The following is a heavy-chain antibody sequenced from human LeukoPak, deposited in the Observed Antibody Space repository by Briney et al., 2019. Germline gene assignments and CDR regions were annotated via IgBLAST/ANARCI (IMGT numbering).Heavy chain of an antibody. V-gene: IGHV3-66*04. CDR3: ASHPSNSSQGPSYYYGMDV. Sequence: PGGSLRLSCAASGFTVSNNFMSWVRQAPGKGLEWVSVIYSGGNTYYSDSVKGRFTISRGNSKNTLYLQMNSLSAEDTAVYYCASHPSNSSQGPSYYYGMDVWGQGTTVTVSS. CDR1: GFTVSNNF. D-gene: IGHD6-6*01. CDR2: IYSGGNT. J-gene: IGHJ6*02.